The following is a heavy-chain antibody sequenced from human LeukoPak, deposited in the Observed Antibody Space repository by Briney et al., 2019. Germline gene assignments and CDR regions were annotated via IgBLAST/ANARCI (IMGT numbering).Heavy chain of an antibody. CDR1: GGSFSGYY. CDR2: INHSGST. V-gene: IGHV4-34*01. J-gene: IGHJ5*02. Sequence: SETLSLTCAVYGGSFSGYYWSWIRQPPGKGLEWIGGINHSGSTNYNPSLKSRVTISVDTSKNQFSLKLSSVTAADTAVYYCARARALYYYGSGNWFDPWGQGTLVTVSS. D-gene: IGHD3-10*01. CDR3: ARARALYYYGSGNWFDP.